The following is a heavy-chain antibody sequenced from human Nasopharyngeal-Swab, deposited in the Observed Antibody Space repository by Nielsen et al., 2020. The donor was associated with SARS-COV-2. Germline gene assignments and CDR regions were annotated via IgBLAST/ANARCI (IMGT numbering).Heavy chain of an antibody. V-gene: IGHV1-46*01. CDR1: GYTFTSYY. J-gene: IGHJ6*02. CDR2: INPGGGST. CDR3: ARMLRYFDWLSKYGMDV. D-gene: IGHD3-9*01. Sequence: ASVKVSCKASGYTFTSYYMHWVRQAPGQGLEWMGIINPGGGSTSYAQKFQGRVTMTRDTSTSTVYMELSSLRSEDTAVYYCARMLRYFDWLSKYGMDVWGQGTTVTVSS.